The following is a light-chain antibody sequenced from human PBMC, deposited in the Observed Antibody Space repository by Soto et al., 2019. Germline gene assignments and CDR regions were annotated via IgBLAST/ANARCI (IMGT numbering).Light chain of an antibody. Sequence: EIVMTQSPATLSVSPGERATLSCRASLSVSRNLAWYQQKPGQAPRLLIFDASTRATGILARFSGSGSGTEFTLTITSLQSEDFAVYYCQQYNAWPRTFGQGTKVEIK. J-gene: IGKJ1*01. CDR3: QQYNAWPRT. CDR2: DAS. V-gene: IGKV3-15*01. CDR1: LSVSRN.